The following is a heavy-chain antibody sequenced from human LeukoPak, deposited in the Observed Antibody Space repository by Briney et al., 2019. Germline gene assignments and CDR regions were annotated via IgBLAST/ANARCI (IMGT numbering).Heavy chain of an antibody. CDR2: IFHSGNS. CDR3: ARLRRMVRGVITNYYYYYMDV. Sequence: KPSETLSLTCTVSGGSIRSRSYYWGWIRQSPGKGLEWIGSIFHSGNSYYNPTLKSRVTISVDTSKNQFSLKLSSVTAADTAVYYCARLRRMVRGVITNYYYYYMDVWGKGTTVTISS. CDR1: GGSIRSRSYY. J-gene: IGHJ6*03. V-gene: IGHV4-39*07. D-gene: IGHD3-10*01.